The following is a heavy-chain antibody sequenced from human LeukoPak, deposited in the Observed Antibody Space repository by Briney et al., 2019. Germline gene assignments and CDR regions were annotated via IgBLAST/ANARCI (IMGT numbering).Heavy chain of an antibody. V-gene: IGHV4-4*07. Sequence: SETLSLTCSVSGESIRNYYWSWIRQPAGKGLEWIERIYTSGTTDYNPSLKSRLTMSVDTSRNHFSLKLTSVTAADTAVYYCARESKSYDGSGYHHDCWGQGALVTVSS. D-gene: IGHD3-22*01. CDR3: ARESKSYDGSGYHHDC. J-gene: IGHJ4*02. CDR2: IYTSGTT. CDR1: GESIRNYY.